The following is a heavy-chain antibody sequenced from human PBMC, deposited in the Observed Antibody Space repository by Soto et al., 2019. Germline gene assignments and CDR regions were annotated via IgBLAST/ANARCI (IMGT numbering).Heavy chain of an antibody. CDR3: AATIAAVTYYYGMDV. D-gene: IGHD6-13*01. CDR1: GFPFTSSA. V-gene: IGHV1-58*01. Sequence: QMQLVQSGPEVKKPGTSVKVSCKASGFPFTSSAVQWVRQARGQRLEWIGWIVVGSGNTNYSQKLQERVTITRDMSTSTAYMELSSLRSEDTAVYYCAATIAAVTYYYGMDVWRQGTTVTVSS. J-gene: IGHJ6*02. CDR2: IVVGSGNT.